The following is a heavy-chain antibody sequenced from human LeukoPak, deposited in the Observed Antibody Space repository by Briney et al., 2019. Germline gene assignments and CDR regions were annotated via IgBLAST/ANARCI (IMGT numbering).Heavy chain of an antibody. J-gene: IGHJ4*02. Sequence: GGSLRLSCAASGFTFSSYAMSWVRQAPGKGLEWVSAISGRGGRTYYADSVKVRFTISRGHSKNTLYLQMTSLRAEDTAVYYCAMVPAAMGSGVYWGQGTLVTVSS. CDR1: GFTFSSYA. CDR3: AMVPAAMGSGVY. D-gene: IGHD2-2*01. V-gene: IGHV3-23*01. CDR2: ISGRGGRT.